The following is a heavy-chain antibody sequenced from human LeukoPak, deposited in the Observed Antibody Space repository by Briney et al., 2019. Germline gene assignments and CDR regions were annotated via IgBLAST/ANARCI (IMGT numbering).Heavy chain of an antibody. V-gene: IGHV4-34*01. J-gene: IGHJ3*02. CDR1: GGSFSGYY. Sequence: PSETLSLTCAVYGGSFSGYYWSWIRQPPGKGLEWIGEINHSGSANYNPSLKSRVTISVDTSKNQFSLKLSSVTAADTAVYYCASNLYSSSWYAYAFDIWGQGTMVTVSS. CDR2: INHSGSA. D-gene: IGHD6-13*01. CDR3: ASNLYSSSWYAYAFDI.